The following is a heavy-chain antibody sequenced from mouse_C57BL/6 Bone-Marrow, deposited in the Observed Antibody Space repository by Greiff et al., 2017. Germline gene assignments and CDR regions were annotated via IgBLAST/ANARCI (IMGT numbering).Heavy chain of an antibody. V-gene: IGHV1-59*01. CDR2: IDPSDSYT. CDR3: ARESYDYDGVYAMDY. CDR1: GYTFTSYW. D-gene: IGHD2-4*01. Sequence: QVQLQQPGAELVRPGTSVKLSCKASGYTFTSYWMHWVKQRPGQGLEWIGVIDPSDSYTNYNQKFKGKATLTVDTSSSTAYMQLSRLTSEDSAVYYCARESYDYDGVYAMDYWGQGTSVTVSS. J-gene: IGHJ4*01.